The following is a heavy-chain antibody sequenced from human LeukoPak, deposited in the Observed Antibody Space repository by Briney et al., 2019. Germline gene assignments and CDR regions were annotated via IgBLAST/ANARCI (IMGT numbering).Heavy chain of an antibody. D-gene: IGHD3-10*01. V-gene: IGHV3-74*01. CDR1: RVPLRDEV. CDR3: AREVIRGAKRYYYYWYGMDV. Sequence: RGSPRLSSAASRVPLRDEVSTTVRQAPGQGLVWGSRMNYDVSATTYADSVQGRFTISRVNATNTLYLQMNSLRAEDTAVYYCAREVIRGAKRYYYYWYGMDVWGQGTAVTVSS. J-gene: IGHJ6*02. CDR2: MNYDVSAT.